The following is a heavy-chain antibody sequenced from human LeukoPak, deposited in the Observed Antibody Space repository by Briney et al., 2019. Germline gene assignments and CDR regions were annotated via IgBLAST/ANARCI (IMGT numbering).Heavy chain of an antibody. CDR1: GFTFSSYG. CDR2: IRYDGSNK. D-gene: IGHD4-17*01. J-gene: IGHJ4*02. Sequence: PGGSLRLSCAASGFTFSSYGMHWVRQAPGKGLEWVAFIRYDGSNKYYAHSVKGRFTISRDNSKNTLCLQMNSLRAEDTAVYYCAKGQRDGDYGPLDYWGQGTLVTVS. V-gene: IGHV3-30*02. CDR3: AKGQRDGDYGPLDY.